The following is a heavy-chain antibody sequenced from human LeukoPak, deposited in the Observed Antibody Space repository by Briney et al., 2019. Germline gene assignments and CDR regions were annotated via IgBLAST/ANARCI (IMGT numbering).Heavy chain of an antibody. CDR3: ARDSADCSGGSYYSAEYFQH. V-gene: IGHV1-18*01. J-gene: IGHJ1*01. CDR1: GYTFSSYG. D-gene: IGHD2-15*01. CDR2: ISAYNGNT. Sequence: ASVKVSCKASGYTFSSYGISWVRQAPGQGLEWMGRISAYNGNTNYAQKVQGRVTMTTDTSTSTAYMEFRSLRFDDTAVYYCARDSADCSGGSYYSAEYFQHWGQGTLVTVSS.